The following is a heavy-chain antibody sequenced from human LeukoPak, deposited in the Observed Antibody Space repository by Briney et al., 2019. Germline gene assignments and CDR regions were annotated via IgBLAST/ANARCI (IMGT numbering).Heavy chain of an antibody. J-gene: IGHJ6*02. D-gene: IGHD4-17*01. Sequence: GGSLTLSCTPSQFTLSSYNLNWVRQAPGKGLEWIAYIGANGNDYYSDSVKGRFTISRDNAKNSLFLQMNSLRAEDTAVYYCVRDKDYACDPWGQGPTLSVS. CDR3: VRDKDYACDP. V-gene: IGHV3-21*05. CDR2: IGANGND. CDR1: QFTLSSYN.